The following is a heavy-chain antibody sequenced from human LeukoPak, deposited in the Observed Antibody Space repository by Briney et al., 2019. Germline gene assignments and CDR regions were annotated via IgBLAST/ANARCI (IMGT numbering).Heavy chain of an antibody. Sequence: GRSLRLSCAASGFTFSSYAMHWVRQAPGKGLEWVAVISYDGSSKNYADSVKGRFTISRDNSENTLYLEMNSLRTEDTAVCYCAREGYSSGFAGIFDYWGQGSLVTVSS. J-gene: IGHJ4*02. CDR2: ISYDGSSK. D-gene: IGHD6-19*01. CDR1: GFTFSSYA. CDR3: AREGYSSGFAGIFDY. V-gene: IGHV3-30-3*01.